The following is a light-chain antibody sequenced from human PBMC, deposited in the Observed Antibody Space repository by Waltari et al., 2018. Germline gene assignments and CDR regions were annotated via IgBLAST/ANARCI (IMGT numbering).Light chain of an antibody. CDR1: QDISTY. Sequence: DSQMPPSPSSLSASVGDRVTITCQARQDISTYLNRYQHKAGKAPKLLIYDASNSETGVSSRVCGSGSRTDFTFTIRSLQPEDIATYYCQQYDNLPRTFGQGTRLEIK. V-gene: IGKV1-33*01. J-gene: IGKJ5*01. CDR2: DAS. CDR3: QQYDNLPRT.